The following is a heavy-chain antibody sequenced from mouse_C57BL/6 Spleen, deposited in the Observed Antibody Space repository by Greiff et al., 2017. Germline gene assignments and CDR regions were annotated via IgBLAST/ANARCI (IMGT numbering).Heavy chain of an antibody. CDR1: GFTFSSYG. Sequence: EVQGVESGGDLVKPGGSLKLSCAASGFTFSSYGMSWVRQTPDKRLEWVATISSGGSYTYYPDSVKGRFTISRDNAKNTLYLQMDSLKAEDTAMYSCARLGRDYFDYWGQGTTLTVSS. V-gene: IGHV5-6*01. CDR2: ISSGGSYT. CDR3: ARLGRDYFDY. J-gene: IGHJ2*01. D-gene: IGHD4-1*01.